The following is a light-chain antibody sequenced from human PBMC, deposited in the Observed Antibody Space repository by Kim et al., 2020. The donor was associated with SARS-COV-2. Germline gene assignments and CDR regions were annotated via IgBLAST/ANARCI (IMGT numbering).Light chain of an antibody. Sequence: PGERATLSCRGSQSVSSSYLAWYQHKPGQAPRLLIYGASNRATGIPDRFSGSGSGTDFTLTISRRASEDFAVYYCQQYGSSLPVTFGGGTKVDIK. V-gene: IGKV3-20*01. J-gene: IGKJ4*01. CDR2: GAS. CDR1: QSVSSSY. CDR3: QQYGSSLPVT.